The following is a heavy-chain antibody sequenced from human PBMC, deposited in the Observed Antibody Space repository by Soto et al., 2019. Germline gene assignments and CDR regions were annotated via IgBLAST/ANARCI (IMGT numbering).Heavy chain of an antibody. J-gene: IGHJ4*02. CDR2: IYYSGST. V-gene: IGHV4-61*01. CDR3: ARGSPYYDSSGFDY. Sequence: QVQLQESGPGLVKPSETLSLTCTVSGGSVSSGSYYWSWIRQPPGKGLEWIGYIYYSGSTNYNPSLKSRVNISVDTSKNQCALKLSSVTAADTAVYYCARGSPYYDSSGFDYWGQGTLVTVSS. D-gene: IGHD3-22*01. CDR1: GGSVSSGSYY.